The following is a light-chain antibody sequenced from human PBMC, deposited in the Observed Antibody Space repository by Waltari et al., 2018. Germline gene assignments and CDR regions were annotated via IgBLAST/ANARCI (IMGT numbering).Light chain of an antibody. V-gene: IGKV1-5*03. Sequence: DIQMPHSPSALSASVVDRVTITFRASQSISNWLAWYQQKPGKAPKLLIYKASTLASGVPSRFSGSGSGTEFTLTISSLQPDDFATYYCQQYNSYSLLTFGGGTKVEIK. CDR2: KAS. CDR3: QQYNSYSLLT. J-gene: IGKJ4*01. CDR1: QSISNW.